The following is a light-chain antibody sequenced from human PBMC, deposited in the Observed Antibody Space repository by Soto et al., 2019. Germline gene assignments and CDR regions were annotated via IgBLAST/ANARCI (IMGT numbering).Light chain of an antibody. CDR3: QKYNSAPQT. CDR1: LGITNY. V-gene: IGKV1-27*01. Sequence: DIQMTQSPSSLSASVGDRVTITCRASLGITNYLAWYQQKPGKVPKLLIYAASTLQSGVPSRFSGSGSGTNFTLTISSLQPEDVATYYCQKYNSAPQTFGQGTKVDIK. CDR2: AAS. J-gene: IGKJ1*01.